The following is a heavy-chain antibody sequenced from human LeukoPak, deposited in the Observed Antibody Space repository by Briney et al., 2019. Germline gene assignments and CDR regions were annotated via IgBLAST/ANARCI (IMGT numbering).Heavy chain of an antibody. V-gene: IGHV4-39*07. CDR1: GGSISSSSYY. D-gene: IGHD3-3*01. J-gene: IGHJ4*02. Sequence: PSETLSLTCTVSGGSISSSSYYWGWIRQPPGKGLEWIGSIYYSGSTYYNSSLKSRVTISVDTSKNQFSLKLSSVTAADTAVYYCARAQYYDFWSGYYIFDYWGQGTLVTVSS. CDR2: IYYSGST. CDR3: ARAQYYDFWSGYYIFDY.